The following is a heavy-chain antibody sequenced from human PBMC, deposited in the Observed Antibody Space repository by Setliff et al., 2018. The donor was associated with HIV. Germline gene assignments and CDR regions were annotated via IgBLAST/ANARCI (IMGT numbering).Heavy chain of an antibody. V-gene: IGHV4-34*01. D-gene: IGHD2-2*01. Sequence: PSETLSLTCDVYGGSFSGYYWSWIRQPPGKGLEWIGKINHSGRTNYNPSLKSRVTISVDTSKNQFSLKLRSVTAADTAVYYLARDKMEAPAGTKGYYYYYGMDVWGQGTTVTVSS. CDR2: INHSGRT. CDR1: GGSFSGYY. CDR3: ARDKMEAPAGTKGYYYYYGMDV. J-gene: IGHJ6*02.